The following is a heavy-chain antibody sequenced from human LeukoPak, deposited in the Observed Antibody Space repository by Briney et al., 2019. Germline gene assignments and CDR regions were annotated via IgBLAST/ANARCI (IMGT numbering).Heavy chain of an antibody. V-gene: IGHV4-59*12. CDR3: ARGGGGD. CDR1: GGSISGYY. Sequence: SETLSLTCTVSGGSISGYYWSWIRQPPGKGLEWIGYIFYSGSTNYNPSLKSRVTMSLDTSKNQFSLKLSSVTAADTAAYYCARGGGGDWGQGTLVTVSS. CDR2: IFYSGST. J-gene: IGHJ4*02. D-gene: IGHD4-23*01.